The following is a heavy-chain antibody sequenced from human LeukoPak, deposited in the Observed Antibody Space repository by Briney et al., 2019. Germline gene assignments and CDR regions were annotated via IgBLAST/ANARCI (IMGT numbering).Heavy chain of an antibody. Sequence: GGSLRLSCAASGFTFSSNSMNWVRQAPGKGLEWVSYISSSSSTIYYADSVKGRFTISRDNAKNSLCLQMNSLRAEDTAVYYCARKSSEGAFDIWGQGTMVTVSS. J-gene: IGHJ3*02. CDR1: GFTFSSNS. CDR2: ISSSSSTI. V-gene: IGHV3-48*01. D-gene: IGHD2-15*01. CDR3: ARKSSEGAFDI.